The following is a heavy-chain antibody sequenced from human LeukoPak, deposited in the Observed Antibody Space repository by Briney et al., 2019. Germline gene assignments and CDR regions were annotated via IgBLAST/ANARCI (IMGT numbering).Heavy chain of an antibody. D-gene: IGHD3-22*01. Sequence: PSETLSLTCTVSGGSISSSSYYWGWIRQPPGKGLEWIGSIYYSGSTYYNPSLKGRVTISVDTSKNQFSLKLSSVTAADTAVYYCARPDYYDGGMDVWGQGTTVTVSS. V-gene: IGHV4-39*01. J-gene: IGHJ6*02. CDR2: IYYSGST. CDR1: GGSISSSSYY. CDR3: ARPDYYDGGMDV.